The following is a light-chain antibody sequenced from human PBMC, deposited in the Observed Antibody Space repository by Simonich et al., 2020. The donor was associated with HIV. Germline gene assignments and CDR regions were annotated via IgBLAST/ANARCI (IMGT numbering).Light chain of an antibody. J-gene: IGLJ2*01. Sequence: QSALTQPASVSGSPGQSITISCTGTSSDVGGYNDVSWYQRHPGKAPKLLIYDVNTRASGVSTRFSGSKSGNTASLTISGLQAEDEADYYCTSHSSKSNVVFGGGTKLTVL. V-gene: IGLV2-14*01. CDR3: TSHSSKSNVV. CDR2: DVN. CDR1: SSDVGGYND.